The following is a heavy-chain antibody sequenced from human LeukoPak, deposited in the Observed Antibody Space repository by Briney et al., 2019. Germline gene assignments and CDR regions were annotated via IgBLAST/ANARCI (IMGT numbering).Heavy chain of an antibody. V-gene: IGHV3-30*02. CDR3: ARDVHSIAAAGTDY. CDR1: GFSFSSYG. D-gene: IGHD6-13*01. J-gene: IGHJ4*02. Sequence: GGSLRLSCAASGFSFSSYGMHWVRQAPGKGLEWVAFIRYDGSNKYYADSVKGRFTISRDNAKNSLYLQMNSLRAEDTAVYYCARDVHSIAAAGTDYWGQGTLVTVSS. CDR2: IRYDGSNK.